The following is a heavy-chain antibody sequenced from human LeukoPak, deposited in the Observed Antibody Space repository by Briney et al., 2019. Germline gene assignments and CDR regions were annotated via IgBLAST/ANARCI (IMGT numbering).Heavy chain of an antibody. CDR2: LSGSGHST. CDR3: ARRGYYDSSGYFDY. Sequence: GGSLRLSCAASGFTFSNYAMSWVRQAPGKGLEWVSGLSGSGHSTYYADSVKGRFTISRDKSKNTLYLQMNSLRAEDTAVYYCARRGYYDSSGYFDYWGQGTLVTVSS. J-gene: IGHJ4*02. V-gene: IGHV3-23*01. CDR1: GFTFSNYA. D-gene: IGHD3-22*01.